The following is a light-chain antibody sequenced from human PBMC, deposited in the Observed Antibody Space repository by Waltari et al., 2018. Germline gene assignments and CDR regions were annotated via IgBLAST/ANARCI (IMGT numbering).Light chain of an antibody. CDR1: QSVLYSSNNKNY. CDR2: WAS. CDR3: QQYSSAPWT. Sequence: DIVMTQSPDSLAVSLGERATINCKSSQSVLYSSNNKNYLAWYQQKPGQPPKLLIYWASTRESGVPDQFSGSGSGTDFTLTISSLQAEDVAVYYCQQYSSAPWTFGQGTKVEIK. V-gene: IGKV4-1*01. J-gene: IGKJ1*01.